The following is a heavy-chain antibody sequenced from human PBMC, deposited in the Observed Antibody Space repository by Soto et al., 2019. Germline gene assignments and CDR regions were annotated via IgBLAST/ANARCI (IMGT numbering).Heavy chain of an antibody. CDR2: IGDSSAYV. D-gene: IGHD5-12*01. Sequence: EVPLVESGGGLVKPGGSLRLSCAASGFSFSSHSMDWVRQAPGKGLEWVSSIGDSSAYVYYADSVRGRFTISRDNAESSLFLQMNSLRAEDTAVYYCARNQRLLRPGYSDYWGQGTLVTVSS. V-gene: IGHV3-21*02. CDR3: ARNQRLLRPGYSDY. J-gene: IGHJ4*02. CDR1: GFSFSSHS.